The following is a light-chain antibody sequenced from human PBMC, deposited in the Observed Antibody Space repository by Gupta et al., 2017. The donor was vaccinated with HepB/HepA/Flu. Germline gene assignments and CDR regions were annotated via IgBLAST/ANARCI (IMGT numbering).Light chain of an antibody. CDR1: QSVSSN. CDR2: GTS. Sequence: IVMTQSPATLSVSPGERATLSCRASQSVSSNLAWYQQKPGQAPRLLICGTSTRATGIPARFSGSGSGTEFTLTISSLQSEDFAVYCCQQYNNWPLTFGGGTKVEIK. V-gene: IGKV3-15*01. CDR3: QQYNNWPLT. J-gene: IGKJ4*01.